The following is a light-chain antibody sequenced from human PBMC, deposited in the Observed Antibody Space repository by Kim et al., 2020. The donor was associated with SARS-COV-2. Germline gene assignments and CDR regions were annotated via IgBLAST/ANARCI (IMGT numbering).Light chain of an antibody. CDR1: QSVSGW. V-gene: IGKV1-39*01. CDR2: RTS. CDR3: QQSYNFPRT. Sequence: DIQMTQSPPSLSASVGDRVTITCRASQSVSGWLNWYQQRPGKAPHLLIYRTSTLQTGVPPRFSGSASGTDFTLTINTRQPEDFATYYCQQSYNFPRTFGQGTKVDIK. J-gene: IGKJ1*01.